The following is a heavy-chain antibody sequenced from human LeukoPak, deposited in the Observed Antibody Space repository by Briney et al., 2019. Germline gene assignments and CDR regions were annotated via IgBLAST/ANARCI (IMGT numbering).Heavy chain of an antibody. CDR2: ISSSSSYI. CDR3: AKPYGMTTVTYFDY. CDR1: GFTSSSYS. J-gene: IGHJ4*02. V-gene: IGHV3-21*01. D-gene: IGHD4-11*01. Sequence: AGGSLRLSCAASGFTSSSYSMNWVRQAPGKGLEWVSSISSSSSYIYYADSVKGRFTISRDNAKNSLYLQMNSLRAEDTAVYYCAKPYGMTTVTYFDYWGQGTLVTVSS.